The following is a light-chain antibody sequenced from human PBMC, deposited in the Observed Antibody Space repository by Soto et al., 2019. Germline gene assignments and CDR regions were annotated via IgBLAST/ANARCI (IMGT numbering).Light chain of an antibody. CDR3: QHYDHLPIT. J-gene: IGKJ5*01. CDR2: DAS. V-gene: IGKV1-33*01. Sequence: DIQMTQSPSSLSASVGDRVTITCQASQDITNYLNWYHQKPGRAPRLLLYDASSLETGVPSRFSGSGSGTDFTLTISSLQPEDVATYYCQHYDHLPITFGQGTRLEIK. CDR1: QDITNY.